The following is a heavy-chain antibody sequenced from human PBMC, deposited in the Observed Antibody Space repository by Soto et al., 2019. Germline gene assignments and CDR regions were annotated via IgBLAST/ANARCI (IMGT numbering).Heavy chain of an antibody. J-gene: IGHJ4*02. D-gene: IGHD3-10*01. Sequence: QITLKESGPTLLKPTQTLTLTCSCSGFSLTTSEVGVGWIRQPPGKALEWLALVYWNDDKHYRPSLKSRLTIPKDPSKNQVVLIMTTMDPLDTGTYYCAHQGDYPSPLTPDFDYWGQGTLVTVSS. CDR2: VYWNDDK. CDR3: AHQGDYPSPLTPDFDY. CDR1: GFSLTTSEVG. V-gene: IGHV2-5*01.